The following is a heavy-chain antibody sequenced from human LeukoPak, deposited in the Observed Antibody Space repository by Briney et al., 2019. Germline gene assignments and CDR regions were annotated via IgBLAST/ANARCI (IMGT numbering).Heavy chain of an antibody. D-gene: IGHD4-17*01. V-gene: IGHV4-59*01. CDR2: IYYSGST. J-gene: IGHJ4*02. CDR1: GGSISSYY. Sequence: SETLSLTCTVSGGSISSYYWSWIRQPPGKGLEWIGYIYYSGSTNYNPSLKSRVTISVDTSKNQFSLKLSSVTAADTAVYYCARDLANDYGDYGYFDYWGQGTLVTVSS. CDR3: ARDLANDYGDYGYFDY.